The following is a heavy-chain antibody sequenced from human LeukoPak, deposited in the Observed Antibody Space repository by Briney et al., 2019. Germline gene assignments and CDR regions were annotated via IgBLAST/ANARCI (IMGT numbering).Heavy chain of an antibody. CDR3: VRYTDSSYPD. CDR1: GFIFTPYA. V-gene: IGHV3-64D*06. J-gene: IGHJ4*02. Sequence: GGSLRLSCSASGFIFTPYAMHWVRQAPGKGLEYVSAISSDGGGTYYTDSVKGRFTISRDNSKSTLYLQMSSLRPEDAAVYYCVRYTDSSYPDWGQGTLVTVSS. CDR2: ISSDGGGT. D-gene: IGHD1-14*01.